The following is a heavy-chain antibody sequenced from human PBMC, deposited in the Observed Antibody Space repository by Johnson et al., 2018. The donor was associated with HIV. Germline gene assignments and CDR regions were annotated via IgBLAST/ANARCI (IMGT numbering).Heavy chain of an antibody. D-gene: IGHD2-15*01. CDR3: AKDAQGPVVRGAFDI. CDR1: GFTFDDYT. J-gene: IGHJ3*02. Sequence: VQLVESGGVVVQPGGSLRLSCAASGFTFDDYTMHWVRQAPGKGLEWVSLISWDGGSTYYADSVKGRFTISRDNSKNSLYLQMNSLRTEDTALYYCAKDAQGPVVRGAFDIWGQGTMVTVSS. CDR2: ISWDGGST. V-gene: IGHV3-43*01.